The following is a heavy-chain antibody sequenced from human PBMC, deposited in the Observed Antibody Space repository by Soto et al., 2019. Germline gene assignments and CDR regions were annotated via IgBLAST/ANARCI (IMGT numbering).Heavy chain of an antibody. CDR3: ARGHRGVAASHTIDP. Sequence: SETLSLTCAVSVGSISSSNWCNWVRQPPGKGLEWIGEIHHSGSTNYNPSLKSRVTISVDKSKNQFSMKLNSVTAADTAVYYCARGHRGVAASHTIDPWGQGNLVTVS. CDR1: VGSISSSNW. J-gene: IGHJ5*02. V-gene: IGHV4-4*02. CDR2: IHHSGST. D-gene: IGHD2-15*01.